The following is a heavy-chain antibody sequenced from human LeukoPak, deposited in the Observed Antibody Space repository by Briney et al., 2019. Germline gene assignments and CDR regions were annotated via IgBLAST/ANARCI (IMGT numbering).Heavy chain of an antibody. CDR2: ISAYNGNT. CDR1: GYTFTSYG. D-gene: IGHD3-16*01. Sequence: ASVKVSCKASGYTFTSYGISWVRQAPGQGLEWMGWISAYNGNTNYAQKFQGRVTMTRDTSTSTVYMELSSLRSEDTAVYYCARDGFGFDYWGQGTLVTVSS. J-gene: IGHJ4*02. CDR3: ARDGFGFDY. V-gene: IGHV1-18*01.